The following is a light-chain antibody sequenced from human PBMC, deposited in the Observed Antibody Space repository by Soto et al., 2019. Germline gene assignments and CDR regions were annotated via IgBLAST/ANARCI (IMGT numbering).Light chain of an antibody. J-gene: IGKJ1*01. Sequence: LTQSPGTLSLSPGETATLSCRASENIGSDFLAWYQHRPGQPPSLLIFGASSRAPGFPDRFSGSGSGTDFTITISRLEPADFALYYCQQYSSSPETFGQGTKVEVQ. V-gene: IGKV3-20*01. CDR1: ENIGSDF. CDR3: QQYSSSPET. CDR2: GAS.